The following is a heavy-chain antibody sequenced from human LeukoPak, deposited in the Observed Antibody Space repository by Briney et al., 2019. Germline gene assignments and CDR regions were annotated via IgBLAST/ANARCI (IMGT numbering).Heavy chain of an antibody. J-gene: IGHJ4*02. CDR2: INPSSGGT. V-gene: IGHV1-2*06. CDR3: AREPDNWNDDY. Sequence: GASVKDSCKASGYTFTGYYMHWVRQAPGQGLEWMGRINPSSGGTNYAQKFQGRVTMTRDTSISTAYMELSRLRSDDTAVYYCAREPDNWNDDYWGQGTLVAVSS. D-gene: IGHD1-1*01. CDR1: GYTFTGYY.